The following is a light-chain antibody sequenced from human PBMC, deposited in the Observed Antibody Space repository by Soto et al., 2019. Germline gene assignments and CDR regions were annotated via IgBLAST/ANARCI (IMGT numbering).Light chain of an antibody. V-gene: IGKV1-5*01. CDR1: RGISNW. CDR3: QQYNTYAT. CDR2: DAS. Sequence: DIQMTQSPSTLSASVGDRVTITCRASRGISNWLAWYQQKPGKAPKLLIYDASSLEGGVPSRFSGSGSATEFTLTISSLQPDDFATYFCQQYNTYATFGQGTRLEI. J-gene: IGKJ5*01.